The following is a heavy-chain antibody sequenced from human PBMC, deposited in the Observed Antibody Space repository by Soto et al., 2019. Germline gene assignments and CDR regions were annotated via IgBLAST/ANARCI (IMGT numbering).Heavy chain of an antibody. CDR3: ARDPYCSSTSCHNPSGMDV. J-gene: IGHJ6*02. CDR2: IIPIFGTA. D-gene: IGHD2-2*02. V-gene: IGHV1-69*13. Sequence: VASVKVSCKASGGTFSSYAISWVRQAPGQGLEWMGGIIPIFGTANYAQKFQGRVTITADESTSTAYMELSSLRSEDTAVYYCARDPYCSSTSCHNPSGMDVWGQGTTVTVSS. CDR1: GGTFSSYA.